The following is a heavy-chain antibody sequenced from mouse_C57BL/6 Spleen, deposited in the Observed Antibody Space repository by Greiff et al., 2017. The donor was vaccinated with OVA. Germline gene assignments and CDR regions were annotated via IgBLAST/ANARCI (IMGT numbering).Heavy chain of an antibody. CDR2: INPNNGGT. CDR3: ARSYYYGSSPWFAY. V-gene: IGHV1-22*01. Sequence: EVQLQQSGPELVKPGASVKMSCKASGYTFTDYNMHWVKQSHGKSLEWIGYINPNNGGTSYNQKFKGKATLTVNKSSSTASMELRSLTSEDSAVYYCARSYYYGSSPWFAYWGQGTLVTVSA. J-gene: IGHJ3*01. CDR1: GYTFTDYN. D-gene: IGHD1-1*01.